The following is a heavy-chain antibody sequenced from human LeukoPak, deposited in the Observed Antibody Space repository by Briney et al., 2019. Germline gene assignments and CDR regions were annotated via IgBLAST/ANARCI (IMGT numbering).Heavy chain of an antibody. Sequence: GASVKVSCKASGYTLTSYYMHWVRQAPGQGLEWMGRINPSGGSTSYAQKFQGRVTMTRDTSTSTAYMELSSLRPEDTAVYYCATVASGSYSYFDYWGQGTLVTVSS. J-gene: IGHJ4*02. CDR3: ATVASGSYSYFDY. CDR1: GYTLTSYY. CDR2: INPSGGST. D-gene: IGHD1-26*01. V-gene: IGHV1-46*01.